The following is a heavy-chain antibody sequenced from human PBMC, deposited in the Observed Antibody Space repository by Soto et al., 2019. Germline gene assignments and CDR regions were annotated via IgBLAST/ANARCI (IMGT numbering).Heavy chain of an antibody. D-gene: IGHD4-17*01. CDR1: GYTFTSYY. Sequence: QVQLVQSGAEVKKPGASVKVSCKASGYTFTSYYMHWVRQAPGQGLEWMGIINPSGGSTNYAQKFQGRVTMTRDTSTSTDYMELSSLRSEDTAVYYCARVGMTNNAFDIWGQGTMVTVSS. V-gene: IGHV1-46*01. J-gene: IGHJ3*02. CDR2: INPSGGST. CDR3: ARVGMTNNAFDI.